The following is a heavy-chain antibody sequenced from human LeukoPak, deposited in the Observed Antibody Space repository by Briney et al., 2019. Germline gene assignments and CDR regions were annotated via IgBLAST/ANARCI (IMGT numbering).Heavy chain of an antibody. CDR1: GFTFGDYA. D-gene: IGHD3-10*01. V-gene: IGHV3-66*01. Sequence: GGSLRLSCTASGFTFGDYAMSWVRQAPGKGLEWVSVIYSGGSTYYADSVKGRFTISRDNSKNTLYLQMNSLRAEDTAVYYCARGLLWFGEIYYYMDVWGKGTTVTISS. J-gene: IGHJ6*03. CDR2: IYSGGST. CDR3: ARGLLWFGEIYYYMDV.